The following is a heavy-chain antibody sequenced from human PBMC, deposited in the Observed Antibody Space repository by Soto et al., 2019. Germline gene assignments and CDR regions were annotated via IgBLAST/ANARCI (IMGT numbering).Heavy chain of an antibody. CDR1: VGSFSGYY. CDR2: INHSGST. D-gene: IGHD6-13*01. J-gene: IGHJ6*02. CDR3: ARGGGYSSSWYYYYYGMDV. Sequence: SETLSLTCAVYVGSFSGYYWSWIRQPPGKGLEWIGEINHSGSTNYNPSLKSRVTISVDTSKNQFSLKLSSVTAADTAVYYCARGGGYSSSWYYYYYGMDVWGQGTTVTVS. V-gene: IGHV4-34*01.